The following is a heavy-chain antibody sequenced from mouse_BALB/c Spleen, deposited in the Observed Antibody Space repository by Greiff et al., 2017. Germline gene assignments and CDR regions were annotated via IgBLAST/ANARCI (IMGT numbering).Heavy chain of an antibody. Sequence: QVQLQQSGAELVRPGTSVKVSCKASGYAFTNYLIEWVKQRPGQGLEWIGVINPGSGGTNYNEKFKGKATLTADKSSSTAYMQLSSLTSDDSAVYFCARKATAPTAYLDYWGQGTTLTVSS. J-gene: IGHJ2*01. V-gene: IGHV1-54*01. D-gene: IGHD1-2*01. CDR2: INPGSGGT. CDR1: GYAFTNYL. CDR3: ARKATAPTAYLDY.